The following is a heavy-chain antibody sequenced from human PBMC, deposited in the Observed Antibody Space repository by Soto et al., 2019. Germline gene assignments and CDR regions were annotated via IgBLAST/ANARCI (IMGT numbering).Heavy chain of an antibody. CDR2: ISGGGSTA. V-gene: IGHV3-23*01. Sequence: EVQLLESGGELAQPGGSLRLSCETSGFIFISYAMNWVRAAAGKGLEWVSGISGGGSTAHYADSVSGRFTTSRDNSRNTLFLQMDSLRAEHTATDYCAKEHRAYSYGRLFDRWGQGTLVT. J-gene: IGHJ5*02. CDR3: AKEHRAYSYGRLFDR. CDR1: GFIFISYA. D-gene: IGHD3-10*01.